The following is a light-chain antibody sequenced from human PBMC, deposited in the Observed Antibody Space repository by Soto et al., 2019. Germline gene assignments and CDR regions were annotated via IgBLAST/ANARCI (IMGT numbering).Light chain of an antibody. CDR3: QSYHSSYPYV. Sequence: NFMLTQPHSVSESPGKTVTISCTRSGGSIASGYVQWYRQRPGSDPTTVIYEDNQRPSGVPDRFSGSIDSSSNSASLTISGLQTEDEADYYCQSYHSSYPYVFGTGTKLTVL. CDR1: GGSIASGY. J-gene: IGLJ1*01. V-gene: IGLV6-57*03. CDR2: EDN.